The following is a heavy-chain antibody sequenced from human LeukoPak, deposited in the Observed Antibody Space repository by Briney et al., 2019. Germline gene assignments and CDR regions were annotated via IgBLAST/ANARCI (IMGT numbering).Heavy chain of an antibody. Sequence: SETLSLTCTVSGGSIGSYYWSWIRQPPGKGLEWIGYIYYSGSTNYNPSLKSRVTISVDTSKNQFSLKLSSVTAADTAVYYCAGYVSYYGMDVWGQGTTVTVSS. V-gene: IGHV4-59*01. D-gene: IGHD5-12*01. CDR1: GGSIGSYY. CDR2: IYYSGST. J-gene: IGHJ6*02. CDR3: AGYVSYYGMDV.